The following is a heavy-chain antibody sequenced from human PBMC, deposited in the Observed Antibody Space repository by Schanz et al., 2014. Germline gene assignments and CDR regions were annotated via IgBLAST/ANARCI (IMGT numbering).Heavy chain of an antibody. V-gene: IGHV3-33*06. CDR3: AKAMYSTSWAFDF. CDR1: GFTFNSYG. Sequence: QVQLVESGGGVVQPGRSLRLSCAASGFTFNSYGMHWVRQAPGKGLEWVAFIWYDGSNKYYADSVKGRFTISRDNSKXALYVQMNRLRXXXXAVYYCAKAMYSTSWAFDFWGQGAQVTVSS. J-gene: IGHJ4*02. D-gene: IGHD2-2*01. CDR2: IWYDGSNK.